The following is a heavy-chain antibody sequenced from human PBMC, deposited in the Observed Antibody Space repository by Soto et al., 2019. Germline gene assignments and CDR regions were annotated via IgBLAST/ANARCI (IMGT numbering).Heavy chain of an antibody. Sequence: SETLSLTCTVSGGSISSSSYYWGWIRQPPGKGLEWIGSIYYSGSTYYNPSLKSRVTISVDTSKNQFSLKLSSVAAADTAVYYCARLDTIVRGVIRVYYFYYMDVWGKGTTVTVSS. CDR2: IYYSGST. CDR3: ARLDTIVRGVIRVYYFYYMDV. CDR1: GGSISSSSYY. J-gene: IGHJ6*03. V-gene: IGHV4-39*07. D-gene: IGHD3-10*01.